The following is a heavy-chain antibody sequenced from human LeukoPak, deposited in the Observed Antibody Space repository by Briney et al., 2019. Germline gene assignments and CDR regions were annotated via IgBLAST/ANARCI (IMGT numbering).Heavy chain of an antibody. CDR2: IYNGGRT. CDR1: GFIVSSNY. V-gene: IGHV3-53*01. CDR3: ARGGNKEFDY. Sequence: PGGSLRLSCAASGFIVSSNYMSWVRQAPGKGLEWVSVIYNGGRTNYADSVKGRFTISRDNSKNTLFLQVNSLRAEDTAVYYCARGGNKEFDYWGQGTLVTVSS. J-gene: IGHJ4*02. D-gene: IGHD2/OR15-2a*01.